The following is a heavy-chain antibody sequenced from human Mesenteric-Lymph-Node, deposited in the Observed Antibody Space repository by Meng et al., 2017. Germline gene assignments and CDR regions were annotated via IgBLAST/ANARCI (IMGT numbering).Heavy chain of an antibody. CDR1: GFTLRNYW. CDR2: INSDGSST. Sequence: EVRLVESGGGLVQPGGSLRLSCTASGFTLRNYWTHWVRQAPGEGLVWVSRINSDGSSTSYADSVKGRFTISRDNAKNTLYLQMNSLRAEDTAVYYCARDGLAPDYWGQGTLVTVSS. CDR3: ARDGLAPDY. J-gene: IGHJ4*02. D-gene: IGHD3/OR15-3a*01. V-gene: IGHV3-74*01.